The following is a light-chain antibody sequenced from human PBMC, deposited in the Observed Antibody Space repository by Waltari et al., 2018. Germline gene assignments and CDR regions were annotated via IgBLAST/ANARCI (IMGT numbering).Light chain of an antibody. CDR1: SLRSYY. J-gene: IGLJ1*01. V-gene: IGLV3-19*01. CDR3: NSRDSSGNHSV. Sequence: SSELTQDPAVSVALGQTVRITCQGDSLRSYYASWYQQKPGQAPVLVIYGKTNRPSGIPDRFSGSSSGNTASLTITGAQAEDEADYYCNSRDSSGNHSVFGTGTKVTVL. CDR2: GKT.